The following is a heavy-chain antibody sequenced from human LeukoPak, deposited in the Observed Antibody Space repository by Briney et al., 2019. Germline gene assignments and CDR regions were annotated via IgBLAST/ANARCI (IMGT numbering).Heavy chain of an antibody. J-gene: IGHJ4*02. CDR2: IKQDGSEK. CDR1: GVTFSSYW. V-gene: IGHV3-7*01. CDR3: ARAGGYASSWAY. Sequence: GGTLSLSCAASGVTFSSYWLSWVRQAPGKGLEWVANIKQDGSEKNYVDSVKGRFTISRDNAKNSLDLQMNSLRGEDTAVYYCARAGGYASSWAYWGQGTLVTVSS. D-gene: IGHD5-12*01.